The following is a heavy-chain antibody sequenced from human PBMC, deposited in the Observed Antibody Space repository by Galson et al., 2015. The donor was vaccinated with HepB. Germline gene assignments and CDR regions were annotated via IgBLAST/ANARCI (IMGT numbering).Heavy chain of an antibody. V-gene: IGHV1-69*13. D-gene: IGHD5-18*01. CDR3: AVCQVAGYSYGYGLCWFDP. CDR2: IIPIFGTA. CDR1: GGTFSSYA. Sequence: SVKVSCKASGGTFSSYAISWVRQAPGQGLEWMGGIIPIFGTANYAQKFQGRVTITADESTSTAYMELSSLRSEDTAVYYCAVCQVAGYSYGYGLCWFDPWGQGTLVTVSS. J-gene: IGHJ5*02.